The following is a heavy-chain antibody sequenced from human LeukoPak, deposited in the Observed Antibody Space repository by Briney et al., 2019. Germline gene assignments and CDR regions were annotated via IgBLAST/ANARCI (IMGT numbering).Heavy chain of an antibody. CDR3: AKDRDSDYGDGGFDP. J-gene: IGHJ5*02. CDR1: GFTFSTYG. CDR2: ISYDGTNK. D-gene: IGHD4-17*01. V-gene: IGHV3-30*18. Sequence: GGSLRLSGAASGFTFSTYGLHWVRQAPGKGLEWVAVISYDGTNKYYADSVKGRFTISRDNSKNTLYLQMNSLRAEDTAVYYCAKDRDSDYGDGGFDPWGQGTLVTVSS.